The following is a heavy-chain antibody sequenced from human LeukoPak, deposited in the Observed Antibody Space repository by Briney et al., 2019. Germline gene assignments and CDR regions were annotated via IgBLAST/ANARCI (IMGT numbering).Heavy chain of an antibody. D-gene: IGHD3-10*01. Sequence: SETLSLTCSVSGGSISSYYWSWIRQPPGKGLEWIGYIYYSGSTNYNPSLKSRVTISVDTSKNQFSLKLSSVTAADTAVYYCARVITMVDAFDIWGQGTMVTVSS. V-gene: IGHV4-59*01. CDR1: GGSISSYY. J-gene: IGHJ3*02. CDR3: ARVITMVDAFDI. CDR2: IYYSGST.